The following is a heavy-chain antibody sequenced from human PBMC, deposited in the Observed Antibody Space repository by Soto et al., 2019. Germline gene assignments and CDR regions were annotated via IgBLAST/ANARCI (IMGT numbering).Heavy chain of an antibody. CDR1: GFTFSSYA. CDR3: AKDSSIAARPDYFDY. CDR2: ISGSGGST. J-gene: IGHJ4*02. Sequence: GGSLRLCCAASGFTFSSYAMSWFRQAPGQGLEWVSAISGSGGSTYYADSVKGRFTISRDNSKNTLYLQMNSLRAEDTAVYYCAKDSSIAARPDYFDYWGQGTLVTVSS. V-gene: IGHV3-23*01. D-gene: IGHD6-6*01.